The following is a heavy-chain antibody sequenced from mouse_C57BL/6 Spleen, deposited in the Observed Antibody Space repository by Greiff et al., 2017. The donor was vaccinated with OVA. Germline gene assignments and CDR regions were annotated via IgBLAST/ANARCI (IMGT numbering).Heavy chain of an antibody. Sequence: QVQLQQSGAELVKPGASVKISCKASGYAFSSYWMNWVKQRPGKGLEWIGQIYPGDGDTNYNGKFKGKATLTADKSSSTAYMQLSSLTSEDSAVYFCARLGDWYGSSYDYAMDYWGQGTSVTVSS. CDR3: ARLGDWYGSSYDYAMDY. D-gene: IGHD1-1*01. J-gene: IGHJ4*01. V-gene: IGHV1-80*01. CDR1: GYAFSSYW. CDR2: IYPGDGDT.